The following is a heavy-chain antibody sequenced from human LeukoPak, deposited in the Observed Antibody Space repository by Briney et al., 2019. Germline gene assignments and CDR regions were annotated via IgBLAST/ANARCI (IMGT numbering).Heavy chain of an antibody. Sequence: ASLKVSCTASGYTFTSSYMHWVRHAPGQGLEWMGIINPSGGSTSYAQKFQGRVTTTRDMSTSTVYMELSSLRSEDTAVYYCARLHSGYATYNWFDPWGQGTLVTVSS. CDR2: INPSGGST. CDR1: GYTFTSSY. CDR3: ARLHSGYATYNWFDP. J-gene: IGHJ5*02. V-gene: IGHV1-46*01. D-gene: IGHD5-12*01.